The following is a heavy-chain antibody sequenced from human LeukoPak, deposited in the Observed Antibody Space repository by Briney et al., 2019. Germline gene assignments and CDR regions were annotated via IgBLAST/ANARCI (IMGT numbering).Heavy chain of an antibody. CDR2: INHSGIT. CDR1: GGSFSGYY. V-gene: IGHV4-34*01. Sequence: NPSETLSLTCTVYGGSFSGYYRGWIRQPSGKGLEWIGEINHSGITNYNPSLKSRITISVDTSKNQFSLKLSSVTAADTAMYYCASAYCGGDCYSGYFQYWGQGTLVTVSS. J-gene: IGHJ1*01. D-gene: IGHD2-21*02. CDR3: ASAYCGGDCYSGYFQY.